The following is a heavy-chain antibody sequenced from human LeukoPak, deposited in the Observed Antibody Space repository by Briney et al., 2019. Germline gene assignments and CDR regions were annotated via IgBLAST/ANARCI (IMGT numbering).Heavy chain of an antibody. Sequence: GGSLRLSCAASGFTVSSNYMSWVRQAPGKGLEWVSVIYSGGSTYYADSVKGGFTISRDNSKNTLYLQMNSLRAEDTAVYYCAREDVDTAMVFDYWGQGTLVTVSS. CDR3: AREDVDTAMVFDY. J-gene: IGHJ4*02. V-gene: IGHV3-66*01. CDR2: IYSGGST. CDR1: GFTVSSNY. D-gene: IGHD5-18*01.